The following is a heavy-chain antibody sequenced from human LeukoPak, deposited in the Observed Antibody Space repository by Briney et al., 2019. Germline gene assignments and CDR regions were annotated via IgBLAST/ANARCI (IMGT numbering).Heavy chain of an antibody. CDR1: GFTFSSYS. J-gene: IGHJ4*02. CDR3: ARASYDFWSGPNEGFDY. D-gene: IGHD3-3*01. Sequence: GGSLRLSCAASGFTFSSYSMNWVRQAPGKGLEWVSSISSSSSYIYYADSVKGRFTISRDNATNSLYLQMNSLRAEDTAVYYCARASYDFWSGPNEGFDYWGQGTLVTVSS. CDR2: ISSSSSYI. V-gene: IGHV3-21*01.